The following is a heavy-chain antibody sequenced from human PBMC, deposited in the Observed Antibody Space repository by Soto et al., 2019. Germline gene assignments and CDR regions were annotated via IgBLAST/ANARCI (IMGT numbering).Heavy chain of an antibody. CDR2: ISTYNGNT. CDR3: ARDLSIVVAPYYFDY. CDR1: GYTFTSYG. J-gene: IGHJ4*02. Sequence: QVQLVQSGAEVKKPGASVKVSCKASGYTFTSYGISWVRQAPGQGLEWMGWISTYNGNTNYAQKLQGRVTMTTDTSTSTAYMELRSLRSDDTAVYYCARDLSIVVAPYYFDYWGQGTLVTVSS. D-gene: IGHD3-22*01. V-gene: IGHV1-18*01.